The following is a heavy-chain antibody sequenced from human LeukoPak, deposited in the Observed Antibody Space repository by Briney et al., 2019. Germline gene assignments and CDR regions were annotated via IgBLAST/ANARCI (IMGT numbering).Heavy chain of an antibody. Sequence: GGSLRLSCTVSRFTFSDYTMNWVRQAPGKGLEWVSYISSSSSTIYYADSVKGRFTISRDNAKNSLYLQMNSLRAEDTAVYYCARARQPTLHWGQRTLVTVSS. CDR1: RFTFSDYT. D-gene: IGHD1-26*01. J-gene: IGHJ4*02. CDR3: ARARQPTLH. CDR2: ISSSSSTI. V-gene: IGHV3-48*04.